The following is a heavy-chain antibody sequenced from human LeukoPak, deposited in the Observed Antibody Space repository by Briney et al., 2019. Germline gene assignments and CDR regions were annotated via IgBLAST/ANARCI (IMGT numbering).Heavy chain of an antibody. J-gene: IGHJ4*02. V-gene: IGHV3-21*01. CDR3: ARDTVVPAASDY. CDR2: ISSSSSYI. Sequence: PGGSLRLSCSASGFSFSDYGVNWVRQAPGKGLEWVSSISSSSSYIYYADSVKGRFTISRDNAKNSLYLQMNSLRAEDTAVYYCARDTVVPAASDYWGQGTLVTVSS. D-gene: IGHD2-2*01. CDR1: GFSFSDYG.